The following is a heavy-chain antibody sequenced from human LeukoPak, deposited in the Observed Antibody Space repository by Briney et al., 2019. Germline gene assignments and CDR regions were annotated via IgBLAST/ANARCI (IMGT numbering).Heavy chain of an antibody. V-gene: IGHV4-34*08. Sequence: GSLRLSCAAPEFTFSSYWMSWIRQPPGKGLEWIGEINHSGSTNYNPSLKSRVTISVDTSKNQFSLKLSSVTAADTAVYYCAGGRLPLSSRYGMDVWGQGTTVTVSS. J-gene: IGHJ6*02. CDR3: AGGRLPLSSRYGMDV. CDR1: EFTFSSYW. D-gene: IGHD2-2*01. CDR2: INHSGST.